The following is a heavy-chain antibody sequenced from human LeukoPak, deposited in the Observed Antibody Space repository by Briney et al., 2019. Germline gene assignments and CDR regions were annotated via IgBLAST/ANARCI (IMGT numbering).Heavy chain of an antibody. V-gene: IGHV3-30-3*01. CDR1: GFTFSSYA. J-gene: IGHJ5*02. Sequence: PGRSLRLSRAASGFTFSSYAMHWVRQAPGKGLEWVAVISYDGSNKYYADSVKGRFTISRDNSKNTLYLQMNSLRAEDTAVYYCARDPNPYSSGRGSWFDPWGQGTLVTVSS. CDR3: ARDPNPYSSGRGSWFDP. D-gene: IGHD6-19*01. CDR2: ISYDGSNK.